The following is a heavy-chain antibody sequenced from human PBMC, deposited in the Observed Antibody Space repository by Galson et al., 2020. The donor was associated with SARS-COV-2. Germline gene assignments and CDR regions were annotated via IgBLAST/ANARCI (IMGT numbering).Heavy chain of an antibody. V-gene: IGHV3-33*01. D-gene: IGHD6-13*01. CDR2: IWYDGSNK. J-gene: IGHJ4*02. CDR1: GFTFSSYG. Sequence: TGGSLRISCAASGFTFSSYGMHWVRQAPGKGLEWVAVIWYDGSNKYYADSVKGRFTISRDNSKNTLYLQMNSLRAEDTAVYYCATEYSSSWYEAPLFGPGFWGQGTLVTVSS. CDR3: ATEYSSSWYEAPLFGPGF.